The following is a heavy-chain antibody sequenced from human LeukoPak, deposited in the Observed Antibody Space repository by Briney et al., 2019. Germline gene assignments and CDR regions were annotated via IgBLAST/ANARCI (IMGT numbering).Heavy chain of an antibody. CDR1: GFTFSSYW. Sequence: GGSLRLSCAASGFTFSSYWMSWVRQAPGKGLEWVANIKQDGSEKYYVDSVRGRFTISRDNAKNSLYLQMNSLRAEDTAVYYCARAYCSGGSCYSYWGQGTLVTVSS. CDR2: IKQDGSEK. J-gene: IGHJ4*02. CDR3: ARAYCSGGSCYSY. D-gene: IGHD2-15*01. V-gene: IGHV3-7*01.